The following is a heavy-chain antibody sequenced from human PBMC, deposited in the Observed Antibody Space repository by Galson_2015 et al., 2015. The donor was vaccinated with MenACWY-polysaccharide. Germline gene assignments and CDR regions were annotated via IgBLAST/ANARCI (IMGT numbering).Heavy chain of an antibody. Sequence: LSLTCTVSGDSIPSGGYFWSWIRQHPGKGLEWIASISYDGGTYYNPSLKSRVTISVDTPNNQFSLKLSSVTAADTAVYYCARGGRAVSNRNWFDPWGQGTLVTVSS. V-gene: IGHV4-31*03. CDR3: ARGGRAVSNRNWFDP. D-gene: IGHD3-16*01. J-gene: IGHJ5*02. CDR1: GDSIPSGGYF. CDR2: ISYDGGT.